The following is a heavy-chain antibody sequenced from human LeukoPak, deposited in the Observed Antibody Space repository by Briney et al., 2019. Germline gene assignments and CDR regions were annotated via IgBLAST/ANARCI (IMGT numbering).Heavy chain of an antibody. D-gene: IGHD2-2*01. V-gene: IGHV1-69*04. CDR1: GGTFSSYS. J-gene: IGHJ4*02. CDR3: ARGSCSSSSCYNDFDY. Sequence: SVKVSCKASGGTFSSYSISWVRQAPGRGLEWMGRIIPILGLSNYAQKFHDRVTITADKSTSTAYMELSSLRSEDTAVYYCARGSCSSSSCYNDFDYWGQGTLVTVSS. CDR2: IIPILGLS.